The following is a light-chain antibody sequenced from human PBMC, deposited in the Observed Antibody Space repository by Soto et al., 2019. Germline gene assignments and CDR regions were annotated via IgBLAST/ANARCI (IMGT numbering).Light chain of an antibody. V-gene: IGKV3-15*01. CDR1: QSISSN. CDR3: QQYNNWPWT. J-gene: IGKJ1*01. CDR2: RAS. Sequence: EILMTQSPATLAVSPGERSALSCRASQSISSNLAWYQQKLGQAPRLLIYRASTRAPGFPARFSGSGSGTDFTLTISSLQSEDFAVYYCQQYNNWPWTFGQGTKVDIK.